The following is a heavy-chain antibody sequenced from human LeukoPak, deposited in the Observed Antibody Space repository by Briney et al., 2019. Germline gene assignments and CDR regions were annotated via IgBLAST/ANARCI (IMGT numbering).Heavy chain of an antibody. CDR1: VFTFSTYE. CDR3: AAQGGSGDLRY. V-gene: IGHV3-15*01. D-gene: IGHD4-17*01. Sequence: GGSLRLSCAASVFTFSTYEMNWVRQAPGKGREWGGRIKRIIDGGTTDYAAPVKGRFTVSRDDSINTLYLQMSSLKTEDTAVYYCAAQGGSGDLRYWGQGTLVTVSS. J-gene: IGHJ4*02. CDR2: IKRIIDGGTT.